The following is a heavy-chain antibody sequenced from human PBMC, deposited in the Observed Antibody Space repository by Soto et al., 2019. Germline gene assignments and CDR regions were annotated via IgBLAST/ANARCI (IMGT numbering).Heavy chain of an antibody. CDR2: ISYSGST. J-gene: IGHJ4*02. CDR3: ARQYNWNHQGFDY. Sequence: QVQLQESDPGLVKPSETLSLTCTVSGGSVSSGSYYWSWIRQPPGKGLEWIGYISYSGSTNYNPSLKSRVTISVDTSKNQFSLKMRSVTAADTAVYYCARQYNWNHQGFDYWGQGTLVTVSS. V-gene: IGHV4-61*01. CDR1: GGSVSSGSYY. D-gene: IGHD1-20*01.